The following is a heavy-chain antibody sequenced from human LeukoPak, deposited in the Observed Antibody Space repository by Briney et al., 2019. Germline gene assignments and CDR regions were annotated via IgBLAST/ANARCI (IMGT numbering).Heavy chain of an antibody. V-gene: IGHV3-7*01. CDR2: IKQDGSEK. CDR3: ARGLESAVSFDY. J-gene: IGHJ4*02. CDR1: GFTFSSYW. Sequence: GGSLRLSCAASGFTFSSYWMSWVRQAPGKGLEWVANIKQDGSEKYYVDSMRGRFTISRDNAKNSLYLQMNSLRAEDTAVYYCARGLESAVSFDYWGQGTLATVSS.